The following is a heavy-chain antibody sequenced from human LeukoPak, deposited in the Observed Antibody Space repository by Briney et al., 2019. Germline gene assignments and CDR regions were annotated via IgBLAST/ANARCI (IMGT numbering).Heavy chain of an antibody. D-gene: IGHD2-21*02. Sequence: GGSLRLSCAASGFTFDDYGMSWVRQAPGKGLEWVSGINWSGGSTGYADSVKGRLTISRDNAKNSLYLEMNSLRAEDTAVYYCAKEGRLAYCGGDCYSGLDYWGQGTLVTVSS. J-gene: IGHJ4*02. CDR3: AKEGRLAYCGGDCYSGLDY. V-gene: IGHV3-20*04. CDR1: GFTFDDYG. CDR2: INWSGGST.